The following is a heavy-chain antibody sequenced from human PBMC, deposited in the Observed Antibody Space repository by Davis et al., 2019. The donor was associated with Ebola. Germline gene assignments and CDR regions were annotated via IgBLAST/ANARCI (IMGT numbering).Heavy chain of an antibody. Sequence: PSETLSLTCSVSGDSISSSDHYWGCIRQPPGKGLEWVGNFYYNVATHFNPSLKSRVSISIDTSKNQFSLRLNSVTAADTAIYYGAREGSRGGAFDYWGQGTLVPVSS. CDR1: GDSISSSDHY. D-gene: IGHD2-15*01. V-gene: IGHV4-39*07. CDR2: FYYNVAT. CDR3: AREGSRGGAFDY. J-gene: IGHJ4*02.